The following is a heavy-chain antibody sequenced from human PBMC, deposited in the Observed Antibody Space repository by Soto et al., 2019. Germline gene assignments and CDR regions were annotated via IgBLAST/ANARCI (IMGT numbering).Heavy chain of an antibody. CDR2: IYYSGST. D-gene: IGHD3-3*02. CDR1: GGSISSYY. J-gene: IGHJ6*03. V-gene: IGHV4-59*08. CDR3: ARLASNYYYMDV. Sequence: QVQLQESGPGLVKPSETLSLTCTVSGGSISSYYWSWIRQPPGKGLEWIGYIYYSGSTNYNPSLKSRVTISVDTSKNQFSLKLSSVTAADTAVYYCARLASNYYYMDVWGKGTTVTVSS.